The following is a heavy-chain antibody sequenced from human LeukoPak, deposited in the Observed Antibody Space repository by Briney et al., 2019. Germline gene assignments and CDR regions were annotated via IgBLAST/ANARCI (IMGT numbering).Heavy chain of an antibody. D-gene: IGHD3-3*01. Sequence: ASVKVSCKPSGYTFTNYDINWVRQATGQGLEWMGWMNPNSGNTGYAQKFQGRVTITRNTSISTAYMELSSLRSEDTAVYYCARALITIFGVVYDYWGQGTLSPSPQ. CDR2: MNPNSGNT. V-gene: IGHV1-8*03. CDR1: GYTFTNYD. J-gene: IGHJ4*02. CDR3: ARALITIFGVVYDY.